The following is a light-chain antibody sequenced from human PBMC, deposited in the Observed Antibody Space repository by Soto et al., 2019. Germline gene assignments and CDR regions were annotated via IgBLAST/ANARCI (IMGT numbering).Light chain of an antibody. V-gene: IGKV3-20*01. CDR1: QSVSSSY. CDR3: QQYGSSPWT. Sequence: EIVLTQSPGTLSLSPGERATLSCRASQSVSSSYLAWYQQKPGQAPRPLIYGASSRAIGIPDRFSGSGSGTDLTLTIRRLEPEDFAVYYCQQYGSSPWTFGQGTKVEIK. CDR2: GAS. J-gene: IGKJ1*01.